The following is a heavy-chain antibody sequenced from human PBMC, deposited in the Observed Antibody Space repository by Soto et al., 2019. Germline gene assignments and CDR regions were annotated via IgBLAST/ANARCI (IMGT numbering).Heavy chain of an antibody. Sequence: QLPLVQSGAEVKKTGSSVKISCRSSGYTYTYRHLHWLRQAPGQALEWMGWITPFNGNTNYAQKSPGSVLLKRDASMSTFCLELRSLRSEETAMYYCANLASGSDSFDIWGQGTMVTVSS. CDR3: ANLASGSDSFDI. CDR2: ITPFNGNT. V-gene: IGHV1-45*01. D-gene: IGHD3-10*01. J-gene: IGHJ3*02. CDR1: GYTYTYRH.